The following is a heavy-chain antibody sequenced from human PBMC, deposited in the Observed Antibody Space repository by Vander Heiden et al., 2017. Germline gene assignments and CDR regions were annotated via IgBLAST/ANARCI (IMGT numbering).Heavy chain of an antibody. Sequence: EVQLVESGGGLVKPGGSLRLSCPAPGFTSRSYTMNGVRQAPGKRLEWVSSISSSSSYIYYADSVKGRFTISRDNAKNSLYLQMNSLRAEDTAVYYCARAGRITGKYYYYYGMDVWGQGTTVTVSS. V-gene: IGHV3-21*01. CDR2: ISSSSSYI. CDR3: ARAGRITGKYYYYYGMDV. J-gene: IGHJ6*02. CDR1: GFTSRSYT. D-gene: IGHD1-20*01.